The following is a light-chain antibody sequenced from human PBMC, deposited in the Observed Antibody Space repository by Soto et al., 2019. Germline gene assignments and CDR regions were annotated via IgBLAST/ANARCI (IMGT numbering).Light chain of an antibody. CDR1: QSVSTY. Sequence: EIELTQSPATLSLSPGERATLSCRASQSVSTYLAWYQQQPGQAPRLLIYDASNRATGIPARFSGSGSGTDLTLTISSLEPEVFSGYYCQHRSYWLAFRVGTKVDIK. V-gene: IGKV3-11*01. J-gene: IGKJ4*01. CDR3: QHRSYWLA. CDR2: DAS.